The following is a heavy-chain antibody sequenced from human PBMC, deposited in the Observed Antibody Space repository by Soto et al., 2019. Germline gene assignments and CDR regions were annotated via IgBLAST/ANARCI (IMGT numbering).Heavy chain of an antibody. V-gene: IGHV1-18*01. CDR3: ARGRYGDY. D-gene: IGHD1-1*01. CDR2: ISAHNGIT. J-gene: IGHJ4*02. CDR1: GYAFTTYG. Sequence: QVHLVQSGAEVKKPGASVKVSCKGSGYAFTTYGITWVRQATGQGLEWMGWISAHNGITNYAQKLQGRVTVTRDTSTSTAYMELRSLRSDDTAVYYCARGRYGDYWGQGALVTVSS.